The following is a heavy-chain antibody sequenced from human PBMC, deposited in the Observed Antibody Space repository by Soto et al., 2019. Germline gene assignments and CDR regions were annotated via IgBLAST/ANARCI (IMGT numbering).Heavy chain of an antibody. J-gene: IGHJ4*02. CDR3: ARHRRETGTYAQPLDY. CDR2: IFYSGST. CDR1: GDSITRSNFY. D-gene: IGHD1-1*01. V-gene: IGHV4-39*01. Sequence: PSETLSLTCTVSGDSITRSNFYWGWIRQPPGKGLEWLGSIFYSGSTFYNPSLRSRVTISVDTSKSQFSLDLTSVTAADTAVYYCARHRRETGTYAQPLDYWGQGTLVTVSS.